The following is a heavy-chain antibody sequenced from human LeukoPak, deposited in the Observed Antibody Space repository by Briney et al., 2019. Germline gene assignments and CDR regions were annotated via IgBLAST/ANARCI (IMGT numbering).Heavy chain of an antibody. CDR1: GYTFTSYG. CDR2: ISAYNGNT. D-gene: IGHD1-26*01. V-gene: IGHV1-18*01. Sequence: ASVKVSCKASGYTFTSYGISWVLQAPGQGLEWMGWISAYNGNTNYAQKLQGRVTMTTDTSTSTAYMELRSLRSDDTAVYYCARGGCGNYCSENWFDPWGQGTLVTVSS. CDR3: ARGGCGNYCSENWFDP. J-gene: IGHJ5*02.